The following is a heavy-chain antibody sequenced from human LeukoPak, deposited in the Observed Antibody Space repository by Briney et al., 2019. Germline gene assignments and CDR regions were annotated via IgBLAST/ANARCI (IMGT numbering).Heavy chain of an antibody. D-gene: IGHD3-3*01. J-gene: IGHJ4*02. CDR3: AKARIMFGVVINPPPIFYY. Sequence: PGGSLRLSCAASGFTFSSYAMSWVRQAPGKGLEWVSAISGSGGSTYYADSVKGRFTISRDNSKNTLYLQMNSPRAEDTAVYYCAKARIMFGVVINPPPIFYYWGQGTLVTVSS. CDR2: ISGSGGST. CDR1: GFTFSSYA. V-gene: IGHV3-23*01.